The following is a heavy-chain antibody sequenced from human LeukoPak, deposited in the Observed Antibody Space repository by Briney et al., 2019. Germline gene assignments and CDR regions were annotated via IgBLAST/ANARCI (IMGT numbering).Heavy chain of an antibody. Sequence: GGSLRLSCAASGFTFTSYGIHWVRQAPGKGLEWVAVVTYDGSGKWYADAVKGRFTISRDNSKNTLYLQMNSLRTEDTAVYYCAKDRVIMVRGGYFSMDVWGQGTTVIVSS. CDR2: VTYDGSGK. D-gene: IGHD3-10*01. V-gene: IGHV3-30*18. CDR3: AKDRVIMVRGGYFSMDV. CDR1: GFTFTSYG. J-gene: IGHJ6*02.